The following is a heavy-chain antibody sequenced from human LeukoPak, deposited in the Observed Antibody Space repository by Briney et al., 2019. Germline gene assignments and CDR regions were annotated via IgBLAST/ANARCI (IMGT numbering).Heavy chain of an antibody. J-gene: IGHJ6*04. D-gene: IGHD4-17*01. Sequence: GGPLTLLCSASGFPLSSYWKHWVPPPTGEGGVWGSRIYRDGSNTSYRASVKGRFTISRDKAKNPLYLEMNSLRAEDTAVYYCARVRADDGDYSWIEWYYYGMDVRGKGTTVTVSS. CDR3: ARVRADDGDYSWIEWYYYGMDV. CDR1: GFPLSSYW. V-gene: IGHV3-74*01. CDR2: IYRDGSNT.